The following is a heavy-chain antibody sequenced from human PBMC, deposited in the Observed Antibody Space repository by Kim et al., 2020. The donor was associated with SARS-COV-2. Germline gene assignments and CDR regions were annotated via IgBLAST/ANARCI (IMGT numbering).Heavy chain of an antibody. V-gene: IGHV3-21*01. J-gene: IGHJ3*02. CDR1: GFTFSSYS. CDR2: ISFSSTYI. D-gene: IGHD2-21*02. Sequence: GGSLRLSCAASGFTFSSYSMNWVRQAPGKGLEWVSSISFSSTYIYYADSVKGRFTISRDNAKNSLYLQMSSLRAEDTAVYYCARDVVTATHYAFDIWGQGTMVTVSS. CDR3: ARDVVTATHYAFDI.